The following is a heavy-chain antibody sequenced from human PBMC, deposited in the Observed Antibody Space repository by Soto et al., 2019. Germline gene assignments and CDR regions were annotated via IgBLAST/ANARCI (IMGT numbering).Heavy chain of an antibody. CDR2: IYYNGST. Sequence: SETLSLTCTVSGGSISSGGDYWSWIRQHPGKGLEWIGYIYYNGSTNYNPSLKSRVTISVDTSKNQFSLKLSSVTAADTAVYCCARARGVATIIYYYGMDVWGQGTTVTVSS. CDR3: ARARGVATIIYYYGMDV. D-gene: IGHD5-12*01. CDR1: GGSISSGGDY. V-gene: IGHV4-31*03. J-gene: IGHJ6*02.